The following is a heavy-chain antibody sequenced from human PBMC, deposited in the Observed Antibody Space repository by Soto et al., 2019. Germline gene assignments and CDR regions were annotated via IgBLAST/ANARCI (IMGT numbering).Heavy chain of an antibody. D-gene: IGHD4-17*01. CDR3: ARNMGYGDDGTLVY. Sequence: EVQVVESGGGLKQPGESLRLSGAASGFSVSGHYMSWVRQAPGKGLEWLSVIYSGGRGATYYADSVKGRFTTSRDSSKNTLYLEVNSLRDEDTAVYYCARNMGYGDDGTLVYLGQGTVVTVSS. V-gene: IGHV3-53*01. CDR1: GFSVSGHY. CDR2: IYSGGRGAT. J-gene: IGHJ4*02.